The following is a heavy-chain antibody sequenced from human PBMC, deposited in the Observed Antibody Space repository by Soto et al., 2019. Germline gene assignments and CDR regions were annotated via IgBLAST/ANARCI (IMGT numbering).Heavy chain of an antibody. J-gene: IGHJ4*02. D-gene: IGHD1-26*01. CDR2: ISGSGDST. Sequence: EVQLLESGGGLEQPGGSLRLSCAASGFTFSSDAMNWVRQAPGKGLEWVSVISGSGDSTYYADSVKGRFTISRDNSKNTLYLQMNSLRAEDTAVYYCARRGSGSYYDYWGQGTLVTVSS. CDR3: ARRGSGSYYDY. CDR1: GFTFSSDA. V-gene: IGHV3-23*01.